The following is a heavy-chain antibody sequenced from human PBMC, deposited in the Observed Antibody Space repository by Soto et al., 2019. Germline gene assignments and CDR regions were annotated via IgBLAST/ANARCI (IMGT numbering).Heavy chain of an antibody. CDR3: VRDRPHNWFDL. V-gene: IGHV3-74*01. CDR2: VDTDGTTT. Sequence: EVQVVESGGGLVQPGGSLRLSCAASGFTFSSYWMHWVRQVPGKGLVWVSRVDTDGTTTNYADSVKGRFTTSRDNAKNMVYLQMNDLRAEDTAVYYCVRDRPHNWFDLWGPGTLVTVFS. J-gene: IGHJ5*02. CDR1: GFTFSSYW.